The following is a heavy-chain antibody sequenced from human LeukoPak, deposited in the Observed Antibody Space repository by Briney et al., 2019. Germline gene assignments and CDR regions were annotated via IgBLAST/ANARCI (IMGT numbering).Heavy chain of an antibody. J-gene: IGHJ4*02. D-gene: IGHD2-2*01. CDR1: GGSISSGDYY. Sequence: PSETLSLTCTVSGGSISSGDYYWSWIRQPPGKGLEWIGYIYYSGSTYYNPSLKSRVTISVDTSKNQFSLKLSSVTAADTAVYYCARALWCSSTSCQGHFDYWGQGTLVTVSS. V-gene: IGHV4-30-4*08. CDR2: IYYSGST. CDR3: ARALWCSSTSCQGHFDY.